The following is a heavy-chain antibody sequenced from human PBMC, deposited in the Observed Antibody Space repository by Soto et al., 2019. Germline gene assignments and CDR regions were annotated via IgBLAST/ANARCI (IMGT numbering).Heavy chain of an antibody. V-gene: IGHV1-2*04. CDR3: ARDSGYYDSSGLYNWFDP. D-gene: IGHD3-22*01. CDR2: INPNSGGT. CDR1: GYTFTGYY. J-gene: IGHJ5*02. Sequence: ASVKVSCKASGYTFTGYYMHWVRQAPGQGLEWMGWINPNSGGTNYAQKFQGWVTMTRDTSISTAYMELSRLRSDDTAVYYCARDSGYYDSSGLYNWFDPWGQGTLVTVSS.